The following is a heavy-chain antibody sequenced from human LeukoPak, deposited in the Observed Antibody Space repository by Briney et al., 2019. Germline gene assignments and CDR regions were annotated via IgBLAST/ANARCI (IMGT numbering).Heavy chain of an antibody. D-gene: IGHD5-18*01. CDR3: ARDLSPGMVSQQPGNYYYYYGMDV. V-gene: IGHV1-46*01. J-gene: IGHJ6*02. CDR2: INPSGGST. CDR1: GYTFTSYY. Sequence: ASVKVSCKASGYTFTSYYMHWVRQAPGQGLEGMGIINPSGGSTSYAQKFQGRVTMTRDTSTSTVYMELSSLRSEDTAVYYCARDLSPGMVSQQPGNYYYYYGMDVWGQGTTVTVSS.